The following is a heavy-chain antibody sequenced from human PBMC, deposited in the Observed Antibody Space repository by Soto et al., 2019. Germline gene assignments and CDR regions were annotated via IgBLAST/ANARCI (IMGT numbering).Heavy chain of an antibody. Sequence: QVQLVQSGAAVKKPGSSVKVSCKASGGTFSSYAISWVRQAPGQGLEWMGGIIPIFGTENYAQKFQGIVTITAHESMITAYMELSILISEDTAVYYCGFVCLFVVVPAAAENYYYVMDVWGQGTTATVSS. CDR1: GGTFSSYA. CDR3: GFVCLFVVVPAAAENYYYVMDV. J-gene: IGHJ6*01. D-gene: IGHD2-2*01. CDR2: IIPIFGTE. V-gene: IGHV1-69*01.